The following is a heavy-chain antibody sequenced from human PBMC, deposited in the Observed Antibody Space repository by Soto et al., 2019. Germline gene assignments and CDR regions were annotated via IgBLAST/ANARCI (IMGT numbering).Heavy chain of an antibody. CDR3: ARPIFDYGGNALLGAFYL. V-gene: IGHV3-48*02. CDR1: GFTFSSYS. J-gene: IGHJ3*01. Sequence: PGGSLRLSCAASGFTFSSYSMNWVRQAAGKGLEWVSYISGSGRTIYYADSVKGRFTISRDSAKNSLYLQMNSLRDEDTAVYYCARPIFDYGGNALLGAFYLWGQGTMVSVSS. CDR2: ISGSGRTI. D-gene: IGHD4-17*01.